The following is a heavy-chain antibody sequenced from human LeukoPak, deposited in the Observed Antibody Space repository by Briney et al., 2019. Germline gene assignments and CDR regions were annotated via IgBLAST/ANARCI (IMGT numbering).Heavy chain of an antibody. V-gene: IGHV1-69*01. CDR1: GGTFSSYA. J-gene: IGHJ5*02. Sequence: GSSVKVSCKASGGTFSSYAISWVRQAPGQGLEWMGGIIPIFGTANYAQKFQGRVTITADESTSTAYMELSSLRSEDTAVYYCARESLVVPAALYNWLDPWGQGTLVTVSS. CDR3: ARESLVVPAALYNWLDP. CDR2: IIPIFGTA. D-gene: IGHD2-2*01.